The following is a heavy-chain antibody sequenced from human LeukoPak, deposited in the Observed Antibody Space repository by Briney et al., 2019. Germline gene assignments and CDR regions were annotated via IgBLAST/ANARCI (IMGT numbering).Heavy chain of an antibody. J-gene: IGHJ4*02. D-gene: IGHD2-15*01. CDR2: INHSGST. Sequence: KPSETLSLTCAVYGGSFSGYYWSWIRQPPGKGLEWIGEINHSGSTNYNSSLKSRVTISVDTSKSQFSLKLSSVTAADTAVYYCARGHPVVAATHWDYWGQGTLVTVSS. CDR3: ARGHPVVAATHWDY. V-gene: IGHV4-34*01. CDR1: GGSFSGYY.